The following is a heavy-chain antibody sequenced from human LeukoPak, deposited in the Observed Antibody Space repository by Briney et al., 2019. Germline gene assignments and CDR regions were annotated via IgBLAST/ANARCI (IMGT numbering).Heavy chain of an antibody. CDR2: ISSSSSYI. V-gene: IGHV3-21*01. J-gene: IGHJ4*02. CDR1: GFTFSSYS. Sequence: GGSLRLSCAASGFTFSSYSMNWVRQAPGKGLEWVSSISSSSSYIYYADSVKGRFTISRDNAKNSLYLQMNSLRAEDTAVYYCARDPYYYDSSGYYYYSHFDYWGQGTLVTVSS. D-gene: IGHD3-22*01. CDR3: ARDPYYYDSSGYYYYSHFDY.